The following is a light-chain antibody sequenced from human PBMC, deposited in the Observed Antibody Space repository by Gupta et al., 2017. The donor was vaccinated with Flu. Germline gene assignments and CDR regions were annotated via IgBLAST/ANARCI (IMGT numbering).Light chain of an antibody. Sequence: QSALTQTRAVCGSPGQSVTFSWTGTSSDVVGYQYVSCYKQNPGKAPKLLIYEVTKRPSGVPERFSGSKSVNTASLTISGLQADDETDYYCCAYASSNTFLVFGGGTKLTVL. CDR2: EVT. CDR1: SSDVVGYQY. CDR3: CAYASSNTFLV. V-gene: IGLV2-11*01. J-gene: IGLJ3*02.